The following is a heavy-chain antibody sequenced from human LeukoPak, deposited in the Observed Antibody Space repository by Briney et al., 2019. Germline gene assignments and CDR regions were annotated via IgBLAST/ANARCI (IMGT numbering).Heavy chain of an antibody. V-gene: IGHV4-39*01. CDR3: ARRGRFLEWLAWFDP. CDR2: IYYSGST. J-gene: IGHJ5*02. Sequence: PSETLSLTCTVSGGSISSSSYSWGWIRQPPGKGLEWIGSIYYSGSTYYNPSLKSRVTISVDTSKNQFSLKLSSVTAADKAVYYCARRGRFLEWLAWFDPWGQGTLVTVSS. CDR1: GGSISSSSYS. D-gene: IGHD3-3*01.